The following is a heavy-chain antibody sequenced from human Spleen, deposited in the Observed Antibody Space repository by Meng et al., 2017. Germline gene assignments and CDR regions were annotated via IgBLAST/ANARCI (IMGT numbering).Heavy chain of an antibody. Sequence: ASVKVSCKPSGYNFPDYYIHWVRRAPGQGLEWMGRINPKSGDTHYAQKFQARVTMTGDTSISTAYMELSGLRSDDTAMYYCARDEDISAAGKLFGDYWGQGTQVNVYS. CDR1: GYNFPDYY. J-gene: IGHJ4*02. D-gene: IGHD6-25*01. CDR2: INPKSGDT. CDR3: ARDEDISAAGKLFGDY. V-gene: IGHV1-2*06.